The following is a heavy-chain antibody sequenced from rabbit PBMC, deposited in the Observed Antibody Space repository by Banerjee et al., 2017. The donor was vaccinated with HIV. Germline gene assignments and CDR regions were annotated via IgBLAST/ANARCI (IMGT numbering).Heavy chain of an antibody. CDR2: IYNGDGSA. D-gene: IGHD2-1*01. J-gene: IGHJ5*01. CDR1: GFTISSSYW. Sequence: QEQLVESGGGLVTLGGSLKVTCKASGFTISSSYWMSWVRQAPGKGLEWIGYIYNGDGSAYYASWAKGRFTISKTSSTTVTLQMTSLTAADTATYFCARGSYDDYGDWLDLWGPGTLVTVS. CDR3: ARGSYDDYGDWLDL. V-gene: IGHV1S45*01.